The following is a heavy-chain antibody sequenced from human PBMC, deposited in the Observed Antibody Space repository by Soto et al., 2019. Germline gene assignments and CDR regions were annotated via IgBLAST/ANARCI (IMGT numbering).Heavy chain of an antibody. CDR1: GLTFSSYG. Sequence: GGSLRLSCAASGLTFSSYGMHWVRQAPGKGLEWVAVISYDGSNKYYADSVKGRFTISRDNSKNTLYLQMNSLRAEDTAVYYCAKDEFGGYSYGYCDYWGQGTLVTVSS. CDR2: ISYDGSNK. CDR3: AKDEFGGYSYGYCDY. V-gene: IGHV3-30*18. J-gene: IGHJ4*02. D-gene: IGHD5-18*01.